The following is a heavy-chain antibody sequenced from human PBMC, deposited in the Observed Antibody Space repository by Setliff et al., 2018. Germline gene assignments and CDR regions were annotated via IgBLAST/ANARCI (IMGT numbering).Heavy chain of an antibody. CDR1: GYTFTSYG. CDR3: ARGPLDFVVTPAAAKFDY. J-gene: IGHJ4*02. CDR2: INA. D-gene: IGHD2-2*01. Sequence: ASVKVSCKSSGYTFTSYGINWVRQAPGQGLEWMGWINAYAQKFQGRVTMTIDTLTSTAYVELRSLRSDDTAVYYCARGPLDFVVTPAAAKFDYWGQGTLVTVSS. V-gene: IGHV1-18*01.